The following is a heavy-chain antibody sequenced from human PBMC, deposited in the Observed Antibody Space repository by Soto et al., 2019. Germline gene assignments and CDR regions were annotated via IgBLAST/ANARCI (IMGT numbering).Heavy chain of an antibody. J-gene: IGHJ5*01. CDR3: VRGRRASYLDPTSYKLDS. Sequence: VQLAESGGCVVQPGTSLRLSCVASGFSFSSYGMSWVRQAPGKGLEWVAVISNDGNYEFYADSVKGRFTISRDNSKSTLHLKMNSLKLEDTALYFCVRGRRASYLDPTSYKLDSWGQGNLVTVS. CDR2: ISNDGNYE. V-gene: IGHV3-30*03. D-gene: IGHD2-2*01. CDR1: GFSFSSYG.